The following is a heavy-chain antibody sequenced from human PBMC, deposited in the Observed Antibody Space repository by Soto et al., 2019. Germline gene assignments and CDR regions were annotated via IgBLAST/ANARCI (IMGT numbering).Heavy chain of an antibody. CDR3: AKAGGSTSHYYFDY. V-gene: IGHV3-9*01. J-gene: IGHJ4*02. D-gene: IGHD2-2*01. CDR2: ISWNRGSI. Sequence: EVQLVESGGGLVQPGRSLRLSCAASGFTFDDYAMHWVRQAPGKGLEWVSGISWNRGSIGYADSVKGRFTISRDNAKNSLYLQMNSLRAEDTALYYCAKAGGSTSHYYFDYWGQGTLVTVSS. CDR1: GFTFDDYA.